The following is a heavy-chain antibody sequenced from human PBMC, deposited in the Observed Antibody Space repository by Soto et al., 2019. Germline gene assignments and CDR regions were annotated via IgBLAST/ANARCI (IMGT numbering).Heavy chain of an antibody. J-gene: IGHJ6*02. Sequence: ASVKVSCKASGYTFTSYYMHWVRQAPGQGLEWMGIINPSGGSTSYAQKFQGRVTMTRDTSTSTVYMELSSLRSEDTAVYYCAGGKLMVYAIRGGWSMDVWGQGTTVTVSS. CDR1: GYTFTSYY. CDR3: AGGKLMVYAIRGGWSMDV. CDR2: INPSGGST. D-gene: IGHD2-8*01. V-gene: IGHV1-46*01.